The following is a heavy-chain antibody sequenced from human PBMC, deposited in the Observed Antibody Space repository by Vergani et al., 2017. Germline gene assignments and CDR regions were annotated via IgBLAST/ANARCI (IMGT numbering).Heavy chain of an antibody. V-gene: IGHV4-4*09. D-gene: IGHD5-18*01. CDR1: GGSISSYY. CDR3: DGSSYAELGYYFDY. CDR2: IYTSGST. J-gene: IGHJ4*02. Sequence: QVQLQESGPGLVKPSETLSLTCTVSGGSISSYYWSWIRQPPGKGLERIGYIYTSGSTNYNPSLKSRVTISVDTSKNQFSLKLSSVTAADTAVYYCDGSSYAELGYYFDYWGQGSLVTVSS.